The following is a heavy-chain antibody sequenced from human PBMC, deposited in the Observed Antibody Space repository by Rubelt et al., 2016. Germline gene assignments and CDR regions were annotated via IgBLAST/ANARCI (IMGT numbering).Heavy chain of an antibody. CDR2: ISYDGTNK. CDR1: GFTFSSYA. D-gene: IGHD2-2*01. Sequence: QVQLVESGGGVVQPGKSLRLSCAASGFTFSSYAMHWVRQAPGKGLEWVAVISYDGTNKYYADSVKGRFTISEDNSRNKLDLQMNSLRTEDTAVYYCARDPHQYCSSTTCSLPKYFQHWGQGTLVTVSS. J-gene: IGHJ1*01. V-gene: IGHV3-30*04. CDR3: ARDPHQYCSSTTCSLPKYFQH.